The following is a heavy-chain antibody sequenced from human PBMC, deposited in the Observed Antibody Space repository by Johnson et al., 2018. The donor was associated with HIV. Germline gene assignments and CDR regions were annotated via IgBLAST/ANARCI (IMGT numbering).Heavy chain of an antibody. Sequence: QMLLVESGGGVVQPGRSLRLSCAASGFIFSDYAMHWVRQAPGKGLEWVAVILDDGSKKYYADSVRGRFTISRDNSKNTLSLQMNSLRAEDTAVYYCAKSDCSGGSCYSVWRHAFDIWGQGTMVTVSS. J-gene: IGHJ3*02. CDR2: ILDDGSKK. V-gene: IGHV3-33*06. CDR1: GFIFSDYA. CDR3: AKSDCSGGSCYSVWRHAFDI. D-gene: IGHD2-15*01.